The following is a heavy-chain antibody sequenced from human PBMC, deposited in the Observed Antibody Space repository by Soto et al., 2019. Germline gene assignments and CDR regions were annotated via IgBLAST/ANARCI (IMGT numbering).Heavy chain of an antibody. CDR3: ARVGSSIAAQIRYYYYGMDV. CDR1: GGAFSSYA. D-gene: IGHD6-6*01. CDR2: IIPIFGTA. J-gene: IGHJ6*02. V-gene: IGHV1-69*13. Sequence: ASVKVSCKASGGAFSSYAISWVRQAPGQGLEWMGGIIPIFGTANYAQKFQGRVTITADESTSTAYMELSSLRSEDTAVYYCARVGSSIAAQIRYYYYGMDVWGQGTTVTVSS.